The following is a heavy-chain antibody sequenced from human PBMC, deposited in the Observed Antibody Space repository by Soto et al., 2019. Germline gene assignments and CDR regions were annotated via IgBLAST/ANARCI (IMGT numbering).Heavy chain of an antibody. J-gene: IGHJ6*02. D-gene: IGHD6-13*01. CDR2: INPNSGGT. Sequence: GASVKVSWKACGYTFTGCYMHWLQQDPGQGLEWMGWINPNSGGTNYAQKFQGWVTMTRDTSISTAYMELSRLRSDDTAVYYCARELSAAGKYYYSCGMDVWGQGPTVTVSS. CDR3: ARELSAAGKYYYSCGMDV. V-gene: IGHV1-2*04. CDR1: GYTFTGCY.